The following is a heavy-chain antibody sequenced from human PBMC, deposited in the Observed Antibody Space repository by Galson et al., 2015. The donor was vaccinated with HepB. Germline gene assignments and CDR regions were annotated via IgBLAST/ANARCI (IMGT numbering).Heavy chain of an antibody. V-gene: IGHV1-69*13. J-gene: IGHJ4*02. D-gene: IGHD6-13*01. CDR1: GGTFSSYA. CDR2: IIPIFGTA. CDR3: ARDPSPYSSSWYLFY. Sequence: SVKVSCKASGGTFSSYAISWVRQAPGQGLEWMGGIIPIFGTANYAQKFQGRVTITADESTSTAYMELSSLRSEDTAAYYCARDPSPYSSSWYLFYWGQGTLVTVSS.